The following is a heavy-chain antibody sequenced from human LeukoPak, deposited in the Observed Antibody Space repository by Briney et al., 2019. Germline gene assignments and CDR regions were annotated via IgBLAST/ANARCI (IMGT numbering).Heavy chain of an antibody. V-gene: IGHV3-7*01. CDR1: GFTLSTYW. Sequence: PGGSLRLSCAASGFTLSTYWMSWVRQAPGKGLEWVANTNQEGSEKYYVDSVKGRFTISKDNAKNALYLQMNSLRAEDTAVYYCATDPKWLDYWGQGTLVTVSS. CDR2: TNQEGSEK. J-gene: IGHJ4*02. D-gene: IGHD5-12*01. CDR3: ATDPKWLDY.